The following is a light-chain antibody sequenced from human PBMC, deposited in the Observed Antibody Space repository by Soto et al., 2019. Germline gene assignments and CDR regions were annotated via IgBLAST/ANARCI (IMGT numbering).Light chain of an antibody. CDR1: QDITSA. CDR2: AAS. J-gene: IGKJ5*01. Sequence: AIQLTQSPSSLSASVGDRVTTTCRASQDITSALAWYQQKPGKAPNLLIYAASSLKSGVPSRFSGSGSGTDFTLTISSLQPEDFATYYCQQFNSYVITFGQGTRLETK. CDR3: QQFNSYVIT. V-gene: IGKV1-13*02.